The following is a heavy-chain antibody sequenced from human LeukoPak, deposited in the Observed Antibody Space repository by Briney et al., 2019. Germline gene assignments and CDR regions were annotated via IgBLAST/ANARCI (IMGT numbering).Heavy chain of an antibody. J-gene: IGHJ4*02. D-gene: IGHD3-22*01. CDR2: INHSGST. CDR3: AREEHYYDSSGYHL. CDR1: GGSLSGYY. Sequence: SETLSLTCAVYGGSLSGYYWSWIRQPPGKGLEWIGEINHSGSTNYNPSLKSRVTISVDTSKNQFSLKLSSVTAADTAVYYCAREEHYYDSSGYHLWGQGTLVTVSS. V-gene: IGHV4-34*01.